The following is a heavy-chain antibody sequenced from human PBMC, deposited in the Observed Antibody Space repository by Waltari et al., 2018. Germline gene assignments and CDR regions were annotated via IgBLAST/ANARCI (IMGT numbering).Heavy chain of an antibody. J-gene: IGHJ5*02. CDR2: ISSKSTYI. Sequence: QLVESGGGLVKPGSSLRLSCAASGFSFSDYNMHWLRRAPGQGLEWVSSISSKSTYIYYADSVRGRFSISRDNAENSLFLQMNNLRGEDTAVYYCARDTIFYGSGSYDPWGQGTRVTVSS. V-gene: IGHV3-21*01. D-gene: IGHD3-10*01. CDR1: GFSFSDYN. CDR3: ARDTIFYGSGSYDP.